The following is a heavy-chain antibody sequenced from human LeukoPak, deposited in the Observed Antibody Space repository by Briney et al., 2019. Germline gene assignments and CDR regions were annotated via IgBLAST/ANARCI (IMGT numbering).Heavy chain of an antibody. CDR1: GGSISSYY. Sequence: SETLSLTCTVSGGSISSYYWSWIRQPPGKGLEWIGYIYYSGSTNYNPSLKSRVTISVDTSKDQFSLKLSSVTAADTAVYYCARESTIGDCSGGSCYALSSWFDPWGQGTLVTVSS. V-gene: IGHV4-59*01. D-gene: IGHD2-15*01. J-gene: IGHJ5*02. CDR3: ARESTIGDCSGGSCYALSSWFDP. CDR2: IYYSGST.